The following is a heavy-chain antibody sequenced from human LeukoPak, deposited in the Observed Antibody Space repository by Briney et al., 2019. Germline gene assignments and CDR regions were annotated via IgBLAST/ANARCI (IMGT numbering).Heavy chain of an antibody. CDR1: GGSISSYY. J-gene: IGHJ4*02. CDR2: IYYSGRT. Sequence: PSETLSLTCTVSGGSISSYYWSWIRQPPGKGLEWIGYIYYSGRTKYNPSLKSRVTISVDTSKNQFSLELSSVTAADTAVYYCARHRAYSSSSPFDYWGQGTLVTVSS. CDR3: ARHRAYSSSSPFDY. V-gene: IGHV4-59*08. D-gene: IGHD6-6*01.